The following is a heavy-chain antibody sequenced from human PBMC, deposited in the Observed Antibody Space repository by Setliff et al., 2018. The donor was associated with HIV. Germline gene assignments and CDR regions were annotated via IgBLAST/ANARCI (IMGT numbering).Heavy chain of an antibody. CDR2: VNHSGSA. Sequence: PSETLSLTCAVYGESFSDYSWTWIRQPPGKGLEWIGDVNHSGSANYNPSLKSRVTISVDTSKNQFSLKLSSVTAADTAVYYCARRGSSWYSHWFDPWGQGTLVTVSS. J-gene: IGHJ5*02. CDR1: GESFSDYS. D-gene: IGHD6-13*01. V-gene: IGHV4-34*01. CDR3: ARRGSSWYSHWFDP.